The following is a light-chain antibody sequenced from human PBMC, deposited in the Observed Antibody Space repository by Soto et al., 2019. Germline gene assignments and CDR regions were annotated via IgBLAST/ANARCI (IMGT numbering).Light chain of an antibody. V-gene: IGKV3-20*01. CDR1: QTVSSY. J-gene: IGKJ5*01. Sequence: ENVLTQSPATLSSSPGEKATLSCRASQTVSSYLTWYQQRPGQAPRLLIYAASKRATGIPYRFSGSGSGTDFTLTISRLEPEDFALYYCQQYGTSPITFGQGTRLEIK. CDR3: QQYGTSPIT. CDR2: AAS.